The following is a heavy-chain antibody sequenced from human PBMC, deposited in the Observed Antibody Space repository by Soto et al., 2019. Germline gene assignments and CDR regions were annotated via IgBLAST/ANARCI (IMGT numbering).Heavy chain of an antibody. V-gene: IGHV1-18*01. CDR1: GYTFTNFG. J-gene: IGHJ4*02. Sequence: QVQLVQSGAEVKKPGASVKVSCKTSGYTFTNFGIRWVRQAPGQGLGWMGWSSTYNGNTNYAQKFQGSVTMTPDTSTSTAYRELRSLISDDTAVYYCARGGTPIDYCGEGTLVTVS. CDR2: SSTYNGNT. D-gene: IGHD3-16*01. CDR3: ARGGTPIDY.